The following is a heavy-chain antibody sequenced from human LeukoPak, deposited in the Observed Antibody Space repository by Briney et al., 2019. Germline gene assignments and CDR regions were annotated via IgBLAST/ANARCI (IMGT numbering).Heavy chain of an antibody. CDR2: ISHDGNNE. Sequence: GGSLRLSRAASGFTFNNYGLHWVRQAPGKGLEWVTLISHDGNNEYYADSVKGRFATSRDDSKNTLYLQMNSLRAEDTAVYYCAKDPSLRVTLPVWGQGTLVTVSS. D-gene: IGHD2-21*02. V-gene: IGHV3-30*18. J-gene: IGHJ4*02. CDR1: GFTFNNYG. CDR3: AKDPSLRVTLPV.